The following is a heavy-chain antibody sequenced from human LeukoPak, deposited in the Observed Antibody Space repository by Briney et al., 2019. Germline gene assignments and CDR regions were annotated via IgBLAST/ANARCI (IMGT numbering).Heavy chain of an antibody. Sequence: ASVKVSCKASGYTFTGYYMHWVRQAPGQGLEWMGWINPNSGGTNYAQKFQGRVTMTRDTSNSTAYMELSRLRSDDTAVYYCAREADIVVVPAAHRYNWFDPWGQGTLVTVSS. CDR2: INPNSGGT. CDR3: AREADIVVVPAAHRYNWFDP. CDR1: GYTFTGYY. D-gene: IGHD2-2*01. V-gene: IGHV1-2*02. J-gene: IGHJ5*02.